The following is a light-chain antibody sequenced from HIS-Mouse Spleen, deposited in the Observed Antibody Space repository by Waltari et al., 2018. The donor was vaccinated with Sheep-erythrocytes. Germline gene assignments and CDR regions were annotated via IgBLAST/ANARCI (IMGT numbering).Light chain of an antibody. CDR3: CSYAGSSTPWV. CDR1: SSNVGRYTL. CDR2: EGS. Sequence: QSALTQPASVSGSPGQSIPISCTGPSSNVGRYTLVSWYQQHPGKAPKLMIYEGSKRPSGVSNRFSGSKSGNTASLTISGLQAEDEADYYCCSYAGSSTPWVFGGGTKLTVL. J-gene: IGLJ3*02. V-gene: IGLV2-23*01.